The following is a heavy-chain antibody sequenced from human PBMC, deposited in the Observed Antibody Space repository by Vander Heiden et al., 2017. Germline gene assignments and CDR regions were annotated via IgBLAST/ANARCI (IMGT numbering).Heavy chain of an antibody. J-gene: IGHJ4*02. Sequence: GSLRLSCAASGFTFSGPWMSWVRQAPGKGLEWVANIKQDGGEKVYVYSVKGRFTISRDNAKNSLYLQMSRLRAEETAVYYCARVGRSGNFDYWGQGTLVTVSS. CDR1: GFTFSGPW. CDR2: IKQDGGEK. D-gene: IGHD6-13*01. V-gene: IGHV3-7*01. CDR3: ARVGRSGNFDY.